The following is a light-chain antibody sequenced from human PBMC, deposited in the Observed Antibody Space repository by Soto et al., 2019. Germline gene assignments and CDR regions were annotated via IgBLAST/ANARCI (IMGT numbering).Light chain of an antibody. Sequence: QSALTQPASVSGSPGQSITISCTGASTDLGSHNLVSWYQQLPGEVPKLVIYEATKRPSGVSTRLSGSKSGNTASLTISGLQPEDEADYHCCSYATATLLFGGGTKVTVL. J-gene: IGLJ3*02. V-gene: IGLV2-23*01. CDR1: STDLGSHNL. CDR2: EAT. CDR3: CSYATATLL.